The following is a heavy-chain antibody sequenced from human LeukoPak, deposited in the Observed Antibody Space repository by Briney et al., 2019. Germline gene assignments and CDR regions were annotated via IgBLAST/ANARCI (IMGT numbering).Heavy chain of an antibody. D-gene: IGHD5-18*01. CDR3: ASPDTANDY. Sequence: GGSLRLSCAASGFTFSSYAMHWVRQAPGKGLEWVAVISYDGSNKYYADSVKGRFTISRDSSKNTLYLQMNSLRAEDTAVYYCASPDTANDYWGQGTLVTVSS. J-gene: IGHJ4*02. CDR2: ISYDGSNK. CDR1: GFTFSSYA. V-gene: IGHV3-30*04.